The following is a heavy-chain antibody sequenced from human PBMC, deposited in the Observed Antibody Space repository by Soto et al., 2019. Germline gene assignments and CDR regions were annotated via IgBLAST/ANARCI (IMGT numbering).Heavy chain of an antibody. J-gene: IGHJ4*02. V-gene: IGHV4-30-4*01. CDR3: ARAPGSWYFDY. D-gene: IGHD6-13*01. CDR2: IHYSGST. CDR1: GGSISSGDYY. Sequence: QVQLQESGPGLVKPSQTLSLTCTVSGGSISSGDYYWSWIRQPPGKGLEWIGYIHYSGSTYYNPSLRTRVPISVDTSKNQFALKLSSVTAADTAVYYCARAPGSWYFDYWGQGTLVTVSS.